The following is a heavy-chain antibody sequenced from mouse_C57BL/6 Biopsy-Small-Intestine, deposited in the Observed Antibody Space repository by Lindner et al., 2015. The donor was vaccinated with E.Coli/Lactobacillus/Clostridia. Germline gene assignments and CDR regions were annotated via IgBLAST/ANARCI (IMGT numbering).Heavy chain of an antibody. CDR3: ARTATVVGGGAMDY. CDR2: IYPRSGNT. Sequence: VQLQESGPELVKPGASVKISCKASGYAFSSSWMNWVKQRTGQGLEWIGEIYPRSGNTYYNEKFKAKATLTADKSSSTAYMELRSLTSEDSAVYFCARTATVVGGGAMDYWGQGTSVTVSS. J-gene: IGHJ4*01. D-gene: IGHD1-1*01. V-gene: IGHV1-81*01. CDR1: GYAFSSSW.